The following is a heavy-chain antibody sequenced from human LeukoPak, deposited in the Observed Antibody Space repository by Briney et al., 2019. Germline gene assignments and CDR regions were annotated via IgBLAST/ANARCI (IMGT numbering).Heavy chain of an antibody. J-gene: IGHJ5*02. Sequence: GGSLRLSCAASGFTFSSYGMHWVRQAPGKGLEWVSVLFSGGGTHYADSVRGRFTISRDNSKNTLYLQMNSLRAEDTAVYYCARGGDYEGWFDPWGQGTLVTVSS. D-gene: IGHD4-17*01. V-gene: IGHV3-53*01. CDR2: LFSGGGT. CDR3: ARGGDYEGWFDP. CDR1: GFTFSSYG.